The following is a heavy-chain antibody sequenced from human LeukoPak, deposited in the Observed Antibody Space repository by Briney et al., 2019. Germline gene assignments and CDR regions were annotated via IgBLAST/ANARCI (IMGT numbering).Heavy chain of an antibody. CDR3: ARANYLVVRIDYYYYMDV. D-gene: IGHD3-10*01. Sequence: GGPLRLSCAASGFTFSNAWMSWVRQAPGKALEWVSYISSSGSTIYYADSVKGRFTISRDNAKNSLYLQMNSLRAEDTAVYYCARANYLVVRIDYYYYMDVWGKGTTVTVSS. CDR1: GFTFSNAW. V-gene: IGHV3-11*04. J-gene: IGHJ6*03. CDR2: ISSSGSTI.